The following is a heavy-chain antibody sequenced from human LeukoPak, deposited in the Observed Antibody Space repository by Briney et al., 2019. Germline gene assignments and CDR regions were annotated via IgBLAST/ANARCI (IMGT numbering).Heavy chain of an antibody. CDR3: ARALGGSGWYRLEY. Sequence: ASVKVSCKASGYTFTSYDINWVRQATGQGLEWMGWMNPNSGNTGYAQKFQGRVTITRDTSASTAYMELSSLRSEDTAVYYCARALGGSGWYRLEYWGQGTLVTVSS. D-gene: IGHD6-19*01. CDR1: GYTFTSYD. V-gene: IGHV1-8*01. J-gene: IGHJ4*02. CDR2: MNPNSGNT.